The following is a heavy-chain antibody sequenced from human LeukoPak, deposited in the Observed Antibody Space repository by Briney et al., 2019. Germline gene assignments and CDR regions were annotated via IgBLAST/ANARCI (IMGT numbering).Heavy chain of an antibody. CDR2: IYHSGST. Sequence: PGGSLRLSCAASGFTFSSYAMSWVRQPPGKGLEWIGEIYHSGSTNYNPSLKSRVTISVDKSKNQFSLKLSSVTAADTAVYYCARTCSGGSCYPFDYWGQGTLVTVSS. CDR3: ARTCSGGSCYPFDY. V-gene: IGHV4-4*02. J-gene: IGHJ4*02. D-gene: IGHD2-15*01. CDR1: GFTFSSYAM.